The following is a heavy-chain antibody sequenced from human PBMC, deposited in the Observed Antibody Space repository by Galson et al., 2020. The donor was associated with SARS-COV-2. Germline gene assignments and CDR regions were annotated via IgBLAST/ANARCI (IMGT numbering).Heavy chain of an antibody. Sequence: KVSCKGSGNSFTSYWIGWVRQLPGKGLEWMGIIYHGDSDTRYSPSFQGQVTISADKSINTAYLQWSSLKASDTAMYYCARRTYGDYYFDYWGQGTLVTVSS. V-gene: IGHV5-51*01. CDR2: IYHGDSDT. J-gene: IGHJ4*02. CDR1: GNSFTSYW. CDR3: ARRTYGDYYFDY. D-gene: IGHD4-17*01.